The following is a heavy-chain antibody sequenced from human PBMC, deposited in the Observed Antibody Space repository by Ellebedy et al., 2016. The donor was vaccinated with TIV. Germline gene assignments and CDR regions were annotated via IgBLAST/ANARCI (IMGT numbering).Heavy chain of an antibody. CDR3: ARAGGVGTVDC. Sequence: GESLKISCAASGFTFSNYWMNWVRQAPGKGLEWVASIKHDGGQKYYVDSVAGRFTISRDNAKNSLFLQMNSPRADDTAVYYCARAGGVGTVDCWGQGTLVTVSS. CDR2: IKHDGGQK. V-gene: IGHV3-7*03. D-gene: IGHD3-16*01. J-gene: IGHJ4*02. CDR1: GFTFSNYW.